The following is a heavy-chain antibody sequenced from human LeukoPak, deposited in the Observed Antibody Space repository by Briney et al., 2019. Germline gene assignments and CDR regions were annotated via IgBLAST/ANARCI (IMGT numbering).Heavy chain of an antibody. J-gene: IGHJ4*02. CDR3: ARHEDDYYGSGGYLYFDY. CDR2: IYYSGRT. CDR1: GGSISIRSYY. D-gene: IGHD3-10*01. V-gene: IGHV4-39*01. Sequence: SETLSLTCTVSGGSISIRSYYWGWIRQPPGKGLEWIGSIYYSGRTYYNPSLKSRVTISVDTSKNQFSLKLTSVTAADTAVYYCARHEDDYYGSGGYLYFDYWGQGTLVAVSS.